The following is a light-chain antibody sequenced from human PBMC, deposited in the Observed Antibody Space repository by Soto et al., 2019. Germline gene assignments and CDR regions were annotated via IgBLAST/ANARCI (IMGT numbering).Light chain of an antibody. CDR2: LGS. CDR1: QSLLHSNGYNY. J-gene: IGKJ4*01. CDR3: MQVLQTPRLT. V-gene: IGKV2-28*01. Sequence: TVMTQSPLSLPVTPGEPASVSCRSSQSLLHSNGYNYLNWYLQKPGQSPQLLIYLGSNRASGVPDRFSGSGSGTDFTLKISRVEAEDVGVYYCMQVLQTPRLTFGGGTKVDI.